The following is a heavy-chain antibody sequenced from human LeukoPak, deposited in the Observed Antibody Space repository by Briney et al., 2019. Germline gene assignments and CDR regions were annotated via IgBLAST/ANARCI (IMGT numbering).Heavy chain of an antibody. V-gene: IGHV3-23*01. D-gene: IGHD1-26*01. CDR3: AKDSGSFDY. CDR2: ISDSGTNT. CDR1: GFTFSNYA. Sequence: GGSLRLSCAASGFTFSNYAMAWVRQALGKGLEWVSAISDSGTNTYYADSVKGRFTVSRDNSKNTLYLQMNSLRAEDTAVYYCAKDSGSFDYWGQGTLVTVSS. J-gene: IGHJ4*02.